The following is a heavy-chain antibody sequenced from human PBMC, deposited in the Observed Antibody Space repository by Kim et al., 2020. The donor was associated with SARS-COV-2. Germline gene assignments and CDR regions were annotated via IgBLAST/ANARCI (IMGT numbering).Heavy chain of an antibody. V-gene: IGHV4-4*02. D-gene: IGHD3-22*01. Sequence: NPSLKSRVTISVDKSKNQFSLKLSSVTAADTAVYNCARVKGPYDSSGYYRWGQGTLVTVSS. J-gene: IGHJ4*02. CDR3: ARVKGPYDSSGYYR.